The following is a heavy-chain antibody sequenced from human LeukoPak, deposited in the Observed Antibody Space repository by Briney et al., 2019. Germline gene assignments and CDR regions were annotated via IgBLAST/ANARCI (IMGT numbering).Heavy chain of an antibody. J-gene: IGHJ4*02. CDR1: GYTFTSYG. CDR3: ARDPRQLTYDY. Sequence: ASVKVSCKASGYTFTSYGISWVRQSPGQGLEWMVWISAYNGNTNYAQKLQGRVTMTTDTSTSTAYMELRSLRSEDTAVYYCARDPRQLTYDYWGQGTLVTVSS. V-gene: IGHV1-18*01. CDR2: ISAYNGNT. D-gene: IGHD3-10*01.